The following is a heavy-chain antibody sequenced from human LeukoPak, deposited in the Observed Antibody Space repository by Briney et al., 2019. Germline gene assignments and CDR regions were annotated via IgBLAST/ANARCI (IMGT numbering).Heavy chain of an antibody. D-gene: IGHD2-2*01. J-gene: IGHJ4*02. CDR2: IYTSGST. Sequence: PSQTLSLTCTVSGGSISSGSYYWSWIRQPAGKGLEWIGRIYTSGSTNYNPSLKSRITMSLDTSKSQFSLRLSSVTAADTAVYYCAKIVGLPATMAYFDYWGQGILITVSS. V-gene: IGHV4-61*02. CDR3: AKIVGLPATMAYFDY. CDR1: GGSISSGSYY.